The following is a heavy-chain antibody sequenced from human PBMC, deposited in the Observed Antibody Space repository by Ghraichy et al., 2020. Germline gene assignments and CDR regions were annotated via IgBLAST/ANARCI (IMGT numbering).Heavy chain of an antibody. CDR1: GGSISSYY. V-gene: IGHV4-59*01. J-gene: IGHJ5*02. CDR3: ARGRVRFDP. CDR2: IYYSGST. Sequence: SETLTLTCTVSGGSISSYYWSWIRQPPGKGLEWIGYIYYSGSTNYNPSLKSRVTISVDTSKNQFSLKLSSVTAADTAVYYCARGRVRFDPWGQGTLVTVSS.